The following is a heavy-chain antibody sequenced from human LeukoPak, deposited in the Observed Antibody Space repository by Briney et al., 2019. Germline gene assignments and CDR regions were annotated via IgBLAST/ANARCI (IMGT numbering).Heavy chain of an antibody. CDR2: ISVSGGST. J-gene: IGHJ3*02. CDR3: AKDVVGDTNDDAFDI. Sequence: PGGSLRLSCAASGFTFSSYAMSWVRRAPGKGLEWVSAISVSGGSTYYADSVKGRFTISRDNSKNTLYLRMNSLRAEDTAVYYCAKDVVGDTNDDAFDIWGQGTMVTVSS. D-gene: IGHD1-26*01. V-gene: IGHV3-23*01. CDR1: GFTFSSYA.